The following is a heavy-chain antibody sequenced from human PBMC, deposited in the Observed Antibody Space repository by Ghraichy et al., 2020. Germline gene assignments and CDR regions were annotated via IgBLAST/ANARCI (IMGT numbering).Heavy chain of an antibody. CDR2: ISGSGGST. CDR1: GFTFSSYA. V-gene: IGHV3-23*01. Sequence: GGSLRLSCAASGFTFSSYAMSWVRQAPGKGLEWVSAISGSGGSTYYADSVKGRFTISRDNSKNTLDLQMNSLRAEDTAVYYCAKDQGYSYGYPHDAFDIWGQGTMVTVSS. D-gene: IGHD5-18*01. J-gene: IGHJ3*02. CDR3: AKDQGYSYGYPHDAFDI.